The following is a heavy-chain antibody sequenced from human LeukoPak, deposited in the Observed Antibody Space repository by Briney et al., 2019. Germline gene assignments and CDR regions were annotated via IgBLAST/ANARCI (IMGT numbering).Heavy chain of an antibody. D-gene: IGHD5/OR15-5a*01. CDR3: AGLGSTVKGRIDP. Sequence: RRASVKVSCKASGYHFTGYHVHWVRQAPGQGLEWMGRISTDSGDADIAQKFQGRVTMTRDTSISTAYMELSRLTSDDSVVYYCAGLGSTVKGRIDPWGQGTSVTVSS. CDR2: ISTDSGDA. J-gene: IGHJ5*02. CDR1: GYHFTGYH. V-gene: IGHV1-2*05.